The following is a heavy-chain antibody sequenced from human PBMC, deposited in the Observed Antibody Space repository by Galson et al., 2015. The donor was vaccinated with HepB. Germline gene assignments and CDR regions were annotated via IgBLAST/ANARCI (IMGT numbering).Heavy chain of an antibody. V-gene: IGHV3-74*01. CDR1: GFTFSSYW. D-gene: IGHD2-2*02. J-gene: IGHJ4*02. CDR2: INSDGSST. Sequence: SLRLSCAASGFTFSSYWMHWVRQAPGKGLVWVSRINSDGSSTSYADSVKGRFTISRDNAKNTLYLQMNSLRAEDTAVYYCARGLDIVVVPAATPVFDYWGQGTLVTVSS. CDR3: ARGLDIVVVPAATPVFDY.